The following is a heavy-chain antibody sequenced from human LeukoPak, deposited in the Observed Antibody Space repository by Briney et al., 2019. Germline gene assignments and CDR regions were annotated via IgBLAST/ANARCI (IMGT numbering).Heavy chain of an antibody. D-gene: IGHD1-1*01. Sequence: ASVKVSCKASGYTFTSYGISWVRQAPGQGLEWMGWISAYNGNTNYAQKLQGRVTMTTDTSTSTAYMELRSLRSDDTAVYYCARALYKTGTDIFSYYYYMDVWGKGTTVTVSS. CDR3: ARALYKTGTDIFSYYYYMDV. J-gene: IGHJ6*03. CDR2: ISAYNGNT. CDR1: GYTFTSYG. V-gene: IGHV1-18*01.